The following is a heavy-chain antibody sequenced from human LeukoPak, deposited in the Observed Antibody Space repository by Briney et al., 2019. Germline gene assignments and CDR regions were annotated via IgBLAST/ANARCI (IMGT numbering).Heavy chain of an antibody. D-gene: IGHD6-13*01. CDR2: ISFDGVNT. Sequence: GGSLRLSCAASGFTFSTYAIHWVRQAPGKGLEWVAVISFDGVNTFYADSVKGRLTTSRDNAKSSLYLEMNSLRAEDTAVYYCARDGAAAAGRYFDYWGQGSLVTVSS. J-gene: IGHJ4*02. CDR3: ARDGAAAAGRYFDY. CDR1: GFTFSTYA. V-gene: IGHV3-30*04.